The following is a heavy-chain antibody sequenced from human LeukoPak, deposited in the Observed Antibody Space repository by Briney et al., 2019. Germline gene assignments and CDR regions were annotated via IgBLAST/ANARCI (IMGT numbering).Heavy chain of an antibody. J-gene: IGHJ4*02. Sequence: PSETLSLTCTVSGGSISSYHWSWIRQPPGKGLEWIGYIYYSGSTYYNPSLKSRVTISVDTSKNQFSLKLSSVTAADTAVYYCARDAGYSSGWVDYWGQGTLVTVSS. CDR1: GGSISSYH. V-gene: IGHV4-30-4*08. D-gene: IGHD6-19*01. CDR3: ARDAGYSSGWVDY. CDR2: IYYSGST.